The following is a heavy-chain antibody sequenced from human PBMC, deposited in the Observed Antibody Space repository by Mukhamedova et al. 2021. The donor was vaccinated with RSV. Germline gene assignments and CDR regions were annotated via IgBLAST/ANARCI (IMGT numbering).Heavy chain of an antibody. V-gene: IGHV3-74*01. CDR3: ARGVYDYVWGSYRFLDY. Sequence: VRQPPGKGLVWVSRINSDGRNTSYADSVKGRFTISRDNTKNTLFLEKTRLTAEDTAVYYCARGVYDYVWGSYRFLDYWGQGTLVP. CDR2: INSDGRNT. J-gene: IGHJ4*02. D-gene: IGHD3-16*02.